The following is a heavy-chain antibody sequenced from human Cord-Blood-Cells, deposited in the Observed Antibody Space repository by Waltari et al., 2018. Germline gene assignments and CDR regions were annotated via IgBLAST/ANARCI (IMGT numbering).Heavy chain of an antibody. D-gene: IGHD3-3*01. CDR1: GFTFSSYS. CDR2: ISSSSSYI. J-gene: IGHJ6*02. Sequence: EVQLVESGGGLVKPGGSLRLSCAASGFTFSSYSMNWVRQAPGKGLEWVSSISSSSSYIYYADSVKGRFTISRDNAKNSLYLQMNSLRAEDTAVYYCARDLTIFGVVPDHYYYGMDVWDQGTTVTVSS. CDR3: ARDLTIFGVVPDHYYYGMDV. V-gene: IGHV3-21*01.